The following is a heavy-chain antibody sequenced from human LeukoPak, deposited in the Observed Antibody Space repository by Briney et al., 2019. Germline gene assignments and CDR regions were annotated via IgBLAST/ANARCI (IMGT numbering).Heavy chain of an antibody. D-gene: IGHD3-22*01. CDR3: ASYYYDSSGYPGINWFDP. V-gene: IGHV1-2*02. CDR1: GYTFTGYY. CDR2: INPNSGGT. J-gene: IGHJ5*02. Sequence: ASVKVSCKASGYTFTGYYMHWVRQAPGQGLEWMGWINPNSGGTNYAQKFQGRVTMTRDTSISTAYMELSSLRSEDTAVYYCASYYYDSSGYPGINWFDPWGQGTLVTVSS.